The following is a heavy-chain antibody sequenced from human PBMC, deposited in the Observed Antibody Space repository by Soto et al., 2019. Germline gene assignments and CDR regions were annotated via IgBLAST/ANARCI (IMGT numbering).Heavy chain of an antibody. D-gene: IGHD4-17*01. J-gene: IGHJ3*02. V-gene: IGHV4-4*02. CDR2: IYHSGST. CDR3: ARAQLTTVTTDAFDI. Sequence: SEMLSLTCAFARCSSSSSDWWRWVRKPPGKGLEWIGEIYHSGSTNYNPSLKSRVTISVDKSKNQFSLKLSSVTAADTAVYYCARAQLTTVTTDAFDIWGQGTMVTVSS. CDR1: RCSSSSSDW.